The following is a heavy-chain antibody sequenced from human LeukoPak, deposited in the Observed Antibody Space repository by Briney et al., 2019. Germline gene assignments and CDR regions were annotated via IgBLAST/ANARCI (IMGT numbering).Heavy chain of an antibody. V-gene: IGHV4-34*01. CDR1: GGSFSGYY. D-gene: IGHD3-16*01. Sequence: PSETLSLTCAVYGGSFSGYYWSWIRQPPGKGLEWIGEINHSGTTYYNPSLKSRVTISVDTSRNQFSLSLTSVTAADTAVYYCARAHRVFVTSYDRYYYHMDVWGKGTTVTVSS. CDR3: ARAHRVFVTSYDRYYYHMDV. J-gene: IGHJ6*03. CDR2: INHSGTT.